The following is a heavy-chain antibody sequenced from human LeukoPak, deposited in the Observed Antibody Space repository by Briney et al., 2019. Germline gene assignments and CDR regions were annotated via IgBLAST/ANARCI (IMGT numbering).Heavy chain of an antibody. Sequence: SETLSLTCTVSGGSISSYYWGWIRQPAGKGLEWIGRIYTSGSTNYNPSLKSRVTISVDKSKNQFSLKLSSVTAADTAVYYCARDGGIAVAGTVYYYYMDVWGKGTTVTVSS. V-gene: IGHV4-4*07. CDR2: IYTSGST. CDR1: GGSISSYY. CDR3: ARDGGIAVAGTVYYYYMDV. D-gene: IGHD6-19*01. J-gene: IGHJ6*03.